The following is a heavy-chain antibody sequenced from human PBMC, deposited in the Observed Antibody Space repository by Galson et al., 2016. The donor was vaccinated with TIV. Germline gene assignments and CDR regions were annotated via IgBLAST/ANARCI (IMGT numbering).Heavy chain of an antibody. CDR2: IYYTGST. V-gene: IGHV4-31*01. CDR3: TRGRFAFGVALDV. Sequence: SLTCSVSGGSVSSVGNSWTWIRQRPGKGLEWIGHIYYTGSTNYNSSLKSQVTISVDTSKNQFSLRLNSVTVADTAVYYCTRGRFAFGVALDVWGQGTMVTVSS. CDR1: GGSVSSVGNS. J-gene: IGHJ3*01. D-gene: IGHD2-8*01.